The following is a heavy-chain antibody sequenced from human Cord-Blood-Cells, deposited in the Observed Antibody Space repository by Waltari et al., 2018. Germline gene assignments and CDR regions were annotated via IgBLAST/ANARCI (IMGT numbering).Heavy chain of an antibody. CDR3: ARGLVAARPRNAFDI. V-gene: IGHV4-31*03. J-gene: IGHJ3*02. D-gene: IGHD6-6*01. CDR1: GGSISSGGSY. Sequence: QVQLQESGPGLVKPSQTLSLTCPVSGGSISSGGSYWSWIRQPPGKGLEWIGYIYYSGSTYYNPSLKSRVTISVDTSKNQFSLKLSSVTAADTAVYYCARGLVAARPRNAFDIWGQGTMVTVSS. CDR2: IYYSGST.